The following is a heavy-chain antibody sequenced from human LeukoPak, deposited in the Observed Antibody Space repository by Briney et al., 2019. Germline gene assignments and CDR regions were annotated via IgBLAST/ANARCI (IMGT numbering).Heavy chain of an antibody. D-gene: IGHD6-19*01. CDR3: AKDRRGAVAGTYGAADY. CDR2: ISYDGSNK. Sequence: GRSLRLSCADSGFTFSNYGMHWVRQAPGKGLEWVAVISYDGSNKYYADSVKGRFTISRDNSKNTLYLQMNSLRAEDTAVYYCAKDRRGAVAGTYGAADYWGQGTLVTVSS. CDR1: GFTFSNYG. J-gene: IGHJ4*02. V-gene: IGHV3-30*18.